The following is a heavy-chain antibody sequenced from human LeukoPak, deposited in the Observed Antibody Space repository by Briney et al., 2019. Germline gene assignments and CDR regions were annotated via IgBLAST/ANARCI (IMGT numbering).Heavy chain of an antibody. D-gene: IGHD2-2*02. CDR2: INHSGST. CDR3: ARDSRRRGLVVVPAAIKPIYFDY. V-gene: IGHV4-34*01. Sequence: PSETLSLTCAVYGGSFSGYYWSWIRQPPGKGLEWIREINHSGSTNYNPSLKSRVTISVDTSKNQFSLKLSSVTAADTAVYYCARDSRRRGLVVVPAAIKPIYFDYWGQGTLVTVSS. CDR1: GGSFSGYY. J-gene: IGHJ4*02.